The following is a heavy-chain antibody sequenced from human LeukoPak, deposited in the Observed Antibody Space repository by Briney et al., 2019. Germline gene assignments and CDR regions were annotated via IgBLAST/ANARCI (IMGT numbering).Heavy chain of an antibody. J-gene: IGHJ6*03. V-gene: IGHV1-8*03. Sequence: ASVKVSCKASGYTFTGYYIHWVRQATGQGLEWMGWMNPNSGNTGYAQKFRGRVTITRNTSISTAYMELSSLRSEDTAVYYCARGPPDVVVPAAMVSYYYYMDVWGKGTTVTVSS. D-gene: IGHD2-2*01. CDR3: ARGPPDVVVPAAMVSYYYYMDV. CDR2: MNPNSGNT. CDR1: GYTFTGYY.